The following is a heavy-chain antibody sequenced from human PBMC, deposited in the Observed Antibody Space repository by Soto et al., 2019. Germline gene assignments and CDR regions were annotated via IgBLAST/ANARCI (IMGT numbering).Heavy chain of an antibody. J-gene: IGHJ3*02. CDR1: GYTFTNSA. CDR3: ARGYGDYGNAFDI. V-gene: IGHV1-3*01. CDR2: INVGNGNT. D-gene: IGHD4-17*01. Sequence: EASVKVSCKASGYTFTNSAIHWVRQAPGQTLEWMGWINVGNGNTKYSQKFQGRVTITRDTSASTAYMELSSLRSEDTAVYYCARGYGDYGNAFDIWGQGTMVTVSS.